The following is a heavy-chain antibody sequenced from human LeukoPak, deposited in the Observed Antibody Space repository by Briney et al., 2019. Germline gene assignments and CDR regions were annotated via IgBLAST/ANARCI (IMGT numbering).Heavy chain of an antibody. V-gene: IGHV1-46*01. CDR1: GYTFTSNY. CDR3: ARDQEGFDY. Sequence: GASVKVSCKASGYTFTSNYIHWVRQAPGQGLEWMGMIYPRDGSTSYAQRFQGIVTVTRDMSTSTVHMELSGLRSEDTAVYYCARDQEGFDYWGQGTLVTVSS. J-gene: IGHJ4*02. CDR2: IYPRDGST.